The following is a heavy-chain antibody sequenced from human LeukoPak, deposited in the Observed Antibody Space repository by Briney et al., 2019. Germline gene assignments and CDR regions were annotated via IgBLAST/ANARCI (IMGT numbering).Heavy chain of an antibody. CDR1: GFTFSTHS. CDR3: ARDQNY. J-gene: IGHJ4*02. Sequence: GGSLRLSCAASGFTFSTHSMNWVRQAPGKGLEWVSSISSGSNYIYYADSVKGRFTISRDNAKNSLYLQMNSLRAEDTAVYYCARDQNYWGQGTLVTVSS. CDR2: ISSGSNYI. V-gene: IGHV3-21*01.